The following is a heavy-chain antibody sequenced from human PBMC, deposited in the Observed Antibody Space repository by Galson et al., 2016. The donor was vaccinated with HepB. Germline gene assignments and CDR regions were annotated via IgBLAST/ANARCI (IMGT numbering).Heavy chain of an antibody. J-gene: IGHJ4*02. Sequence: SLRLSCAASGFTFDTYCMNWVRQAPGKGLEWVASISTTGRYIYYADSVEGRFTISGDNAQNSVYLQMNSLRPEDTVIYYCARGGVSITIFGVVPYFDSWGQGALVTVSS. V-gene: IGHV3-21*01. D-gene: IGHD3-3*01. CDR2: ISTTGRYI. CDR1: GFTFDTYC. CDR3: ARGGVSITIFGVVPYFDS.